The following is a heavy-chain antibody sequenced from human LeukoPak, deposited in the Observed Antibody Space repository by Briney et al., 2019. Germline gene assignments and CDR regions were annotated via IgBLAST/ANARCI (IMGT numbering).Heavy chain of an antibody. V-gene: IGHV1-2*02. D-gene: IGHD3-16*01. CDR2: SNPNSGGT. Sequence: ASVNVSCESSGYTFTGYYMHWVRQAPGQGLEWMGWSNPNSGGTNYAQKFQGRVTMTRDTSISTAYMELRRLRSDDTAVYYCARAPLTGYYMDVWGKGTTVTVSS. CDR1: GYTFTGYY. CDR3: ARAPLTGYYMDV. J-gene: IGHJ6*03.